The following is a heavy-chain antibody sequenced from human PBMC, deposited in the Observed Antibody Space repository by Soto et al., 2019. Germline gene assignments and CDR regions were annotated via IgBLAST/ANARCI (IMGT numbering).Heavy chain of an antibody. J-gene: IGHJ3*01. D-gene: IGHD2-2*01. CDR1: GGTFSTYT. Sequence: QVHLEQSGAEVKKPGSSVKVSCKAAGGTFSTYTLIWVRQAPGQGLEWMGRIIPMLTVTNSAQKFQGRVNLIEDKPTSTAFMELTSLTSDDTAVYYCSIGSWSAETFDVWGQGTMVTVSS. CDR2: IIPMLTVT. CDR3: SIGSWSAETFDV. V-gene: IGHV1-69*02.